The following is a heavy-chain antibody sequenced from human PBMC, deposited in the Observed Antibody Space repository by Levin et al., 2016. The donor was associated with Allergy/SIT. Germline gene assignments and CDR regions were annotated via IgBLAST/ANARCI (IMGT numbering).Heavy chain of an antibody. V-gene: IGHV3-23*01. D-gene: IGHD3-22*01. Sequence: VRQAPGKGLEWVSAISGSGGSTYYADSVKGRFTISRDNSKNTLYLQMNSLRAEDTAVYYCARGKGGLIVVEYWYFDLWGRGTLVTVSS. CDR2: ISGSGGST. CDR3: ARGKGGLIVVEYWYFDL. J-gene: IGHJ2*01.